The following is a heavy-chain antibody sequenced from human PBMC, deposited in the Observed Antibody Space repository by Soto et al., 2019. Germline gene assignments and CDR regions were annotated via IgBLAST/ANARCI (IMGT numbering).Heavy chain of an antibody. V-gene: IGHV1-69*13. Sequence: GASVKVSCKASGGTFSSYAISWVRQAPGQGLEWMGGIIPIFGTANYAQKFQGRVTITADESTSTAYMELSSLRPEDTAVYYCASKRIQLNYDYWGQGTLVTVSS. J-gene: IGHJ4*02. CDR2: IIPIFGTA. CDR1: GGTFSSYA. D-gene: IGHD5-18*01. CDR3: ASKRIQLNYDY.